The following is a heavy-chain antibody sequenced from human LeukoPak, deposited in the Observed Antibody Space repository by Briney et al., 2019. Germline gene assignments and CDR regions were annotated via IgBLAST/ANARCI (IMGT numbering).Heavy chain of an antibody. D-gene: IGHD5-24*01. Sequence: SETLSLTCTVSGGSISSYYWNWIRQPPGKGLEWIGYIYYSGSTNYNPSLKSRVTISVDTSKNQFSLKVSSVTSADTGVYYCVRDPRDGYRDAFDIWGQGKMVTVSS. J-gene: IGHJ3*02. V-gene: IGHV4-59*01. CDR1: GGSISSYY. CDR3: VRDPRDGYRDAFDI. CDR2: IYYSGST.